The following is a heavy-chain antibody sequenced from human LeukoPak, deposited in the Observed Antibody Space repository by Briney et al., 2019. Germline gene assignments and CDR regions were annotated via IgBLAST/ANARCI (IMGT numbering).Heavy chain of an antibody. D-gene: IGHD3-22*01. J-gene: IGHJ4*02. CDR2: ISAYNGNT. CDR1: GYTFTSYG. CDR3: ARDYYDTSGYFYGSNY. V-gene: IGHV1-18*01. Sequence: ASVKVSCKASGYTFTSYGISWVRQAPGQGLEWMGWISAYNGNTNYAQKLQGRVTMTTDTSTTTAYMELRSLRSDDTAVYYCARDYYDTSGYFYGSNYWGQGTLVTVSS.